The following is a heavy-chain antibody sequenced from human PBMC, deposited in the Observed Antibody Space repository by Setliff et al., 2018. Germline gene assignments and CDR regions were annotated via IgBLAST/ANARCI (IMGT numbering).Heavy chain of an antibody. Sequence: GGSLRLSCAASGFTFTSYDMSWVRQAPGKGLEWVSGISGTGATTNYADSVKGRFTISRDNSKNTLYLQMNSLTTEDTAVYYCRLWFGELSRDYWGPGTLVTVSS. J-gene: IGHJ4*02. CDR2: ISGTGATT. D-gene: IGHD3-10*01. CDR3: RLWFGELSRDY. V-gene: IGHV3-23*01. CDR1: GFTFTSYD.